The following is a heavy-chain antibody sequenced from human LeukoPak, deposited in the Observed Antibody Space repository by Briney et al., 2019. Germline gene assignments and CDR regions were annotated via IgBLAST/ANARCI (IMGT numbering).Heavy chain of an antibody. CDR2: ISRSSSYI. CDR1: GFTLSTYS. J-gene: IGHJ4*02. CDR3: AKDGDDCIDF. V-gene: IGHV3-21*01. Sequence: EGSLRLSCAVGGFTLSTYSMNWVRQAPGKGLEWVSFISRSSSYIYYADSVKGRFTIYSDNAKNSLYLQMNSLRAEDTAVYYCAKDGDDCIDFWGQGTLVTVSS. D-gene: IGHD3-22*01.